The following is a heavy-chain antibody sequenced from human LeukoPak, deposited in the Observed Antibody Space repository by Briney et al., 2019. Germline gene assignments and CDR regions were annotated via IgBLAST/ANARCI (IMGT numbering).Heavy chain of an antibody. J-gene: IGHJ4*02. Sequence: PSETLSLTCAVYGGSFSGYYWSWIRQPPGKGLEWIGEINHSGSTNYNPSLKSRVTISVDTSKNQFSLKLSSVTAADTAVYYCAKVIYGSIAGSYYFDYWGQGTLVTVSS. CDR1: GGSFSGYY. V-gene: IGHV4-34*01. CDR2: INHSGST. CDR3: AKVIYGSIAGSYYFDY. D-gene: IGHD3/OR15-3a*01.